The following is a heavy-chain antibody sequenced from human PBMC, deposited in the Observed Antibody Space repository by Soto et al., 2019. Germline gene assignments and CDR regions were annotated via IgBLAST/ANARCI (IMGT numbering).Heavy chain of an antibody. CDR3: ARAWNSPFDY. Sequence: SETLSLTCAVSCYSISSGYYWGWIRQPPGKGLEWIGSIYHSGSTYYNPSLKSRVTISVDTSKNQFSLKLSSVTAADTAVYYCARAWNSPFDYWGQGTLVTVSS. V-gene: IGHV4-38-2*01. CDR2: IYHSGST. D-gene: IGHD1-1*01. J-gene: IGHJ4*02. CDR1: CYSISSGYY.